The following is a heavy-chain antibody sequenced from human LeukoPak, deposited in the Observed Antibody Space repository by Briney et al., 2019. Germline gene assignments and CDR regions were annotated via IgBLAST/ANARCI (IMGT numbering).Heavy chain of an antibody. V-gene: IGHV3-43D*03. CDR1: GFTFDDYA. CDR2: INWDGGSA. CDR3: AKDISSSGYNGYFDY. Sequence: GGSLRLSCAASGFTFDDYAMHWVRQAPGKGLEWVSLINWDGGSAYYADSVKGRFTISRDNSKNSLYLQMNSLRAEDTALYYCAKDISSSGYNGYFDYWGQGTLVTVSS. J-gene: IGHJ4*02. D-gene: IGHD3-22*01.